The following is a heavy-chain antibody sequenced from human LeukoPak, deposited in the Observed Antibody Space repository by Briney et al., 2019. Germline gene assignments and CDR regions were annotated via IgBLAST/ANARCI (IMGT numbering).Heavy chain of an antibody. V-gene: IGHV3-11*04. J-gene: IGHJ1*01. D-gene: IGHD1-14*01. CDR2: ISSSGSTI. Sequence: PGGSLRLSCAASGFAFSEYYMSWIRQAPGKGLEWVAKISSSGSTIYYADSVEGRFTISRDNAKNSLHLQMNILRAEDTAVYYCARGPGSRKCLQYWGQGTLVTVSS. CDR1: GFAFSEYY. CDR3: ARGPGSRKCLQY.